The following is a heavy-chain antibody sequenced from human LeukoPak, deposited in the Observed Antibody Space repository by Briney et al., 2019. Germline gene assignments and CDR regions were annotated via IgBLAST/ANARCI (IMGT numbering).Heavy chain of an antibody. CDR2: ISSSSSYI. CDR1: GFTFSSYS. D-gene: IGHD3-10*01. CDR3: TRYYGSGSPPFDY. Sequence: GGSLRLSCAASGFTFSSYSMNWVRQAPGKGLEWVSSISSSSSYIYYADSVKGRFTISRDDAKNSLYLQMNSLRAEDTAVYYCTRYYGSGSPPFDYWGQGTLVTVSS. J-gene: IGHJ4*02. V-gene: IGHV3-21*01.